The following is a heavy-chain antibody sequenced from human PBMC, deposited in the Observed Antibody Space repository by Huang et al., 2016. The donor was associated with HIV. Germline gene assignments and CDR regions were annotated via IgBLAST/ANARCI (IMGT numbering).Heavy chain of an antibody. CDR1: GGFFSGFY. CDR3: ARGRGRSGYHLQF. V-gene: IGHV4-34*01. Sequence: QVRLHQWGAGLLKPSETLSLTCAVYGGFFSGFYWIWLRQSPRQGLEWIGEINHSRSTNYNPALHMRVAMSVDTSKNQFSVKLSSVTAADTAIYYCARGRGRSGYHLQFWGQGTLVSVSS. J-gene: IGHJ4*02. CDR2: INHSRST. D-gene: IGHD3-3*01.